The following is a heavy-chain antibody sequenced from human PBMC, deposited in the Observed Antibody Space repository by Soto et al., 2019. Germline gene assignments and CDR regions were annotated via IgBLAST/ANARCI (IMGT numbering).Heavy chain of an antibody. V-gene: IGHV1-58*02. CDR2: IVVGSGNT. CDR3: EAAPLGFRYYYGMDV. J-gene: IGHJ6*02. CDR1: GFTFTSSA. D-gene: IGHD3-10*01. Sequence: QMQLVQSGPEVKKPGTSVKVSCKASGFTFTSSAMQWVRQARGQRLEWIGWIVVGSGNTNYAQKFQERVTITRDMSTSTAYMELSNLRSEDTDVYYCEAAPLGFRYYYGMDVWGQGTTVTVSS.